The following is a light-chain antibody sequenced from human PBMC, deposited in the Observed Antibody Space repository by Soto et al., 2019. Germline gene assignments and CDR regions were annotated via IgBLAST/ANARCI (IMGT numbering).Light chain of an antibody. J-gene: IGLJ1*01. V-gene: IGLV2-14*01. CDR3: GSYTSSSTLEV. CDR1: SSDVGDYNF. CDR2: EVS. Sequence: QSVLTQPASVSGSPGQSITISCTGTSSDVGDYNFVSWYQQHPGKAPKLMIYEVSNRPSGVSNRFSGSKSGNTASLTISGLQAEDEADYYCGSYTSSSTLEVFGTGTQLTVL.